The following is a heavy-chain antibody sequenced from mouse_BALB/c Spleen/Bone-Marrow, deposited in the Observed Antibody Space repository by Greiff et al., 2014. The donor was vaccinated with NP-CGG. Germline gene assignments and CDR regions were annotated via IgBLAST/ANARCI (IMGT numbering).Heavy chain of an antibody. Sequence: EVNLVESGGGLVKPGGSLKLSCAASGFTFSSYGMSWVRQTPEKRLEWVATISGGGSYTYYPDSVKGRFTISRDNAKNNLYLRMSSLRSEDTALYYCARQYGSSYFDYWGQGTTLTVSS. D-gene: IGHD1-1*01. CDR3: ARQYGSSYFDY. CDR2: ISGGGSYT. V-gene: IGHV5-9-2*01. J-gene: IGHJ2*01. CDR1: GFTFSSYG.